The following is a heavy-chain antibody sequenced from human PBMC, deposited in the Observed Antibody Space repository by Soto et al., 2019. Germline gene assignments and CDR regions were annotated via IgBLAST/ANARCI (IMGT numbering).Heavy chain of an antibody. Sequence: PGGSLKLSYAASGFTFSDYYMSWIRRAPGKGLDWVSYISSSGSTIYYADSVKGRFTISRHNAKNSLYLQMNSLTAEDTAVYYCARERIAVAGTFDYWGQGTLGTVSS. D-gene: IGHD6-19*01. CDR1: GFTFSDYY. V-gene: IGHV3-11*01. CDR2: ISSSGSTI. J-gene: IGHJ4*02. CDR3: ARERIAVAGTFDY.